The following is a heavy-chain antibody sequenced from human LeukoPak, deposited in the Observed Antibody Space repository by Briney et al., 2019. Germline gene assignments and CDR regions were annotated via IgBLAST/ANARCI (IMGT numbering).Heavy chain of an antibody. CDR1: GGSVSSADYS. V-gene: IGHV4-30-4*01. J-gene: IGHJ4*02. Sequence: SETLSLTCTVSGGSVSSADYSWGWIRQPPGQGLEWIGSIYYTGIALYNPSLKSQVTISPDTSKHQFSLDLPSVTAADTAVNYCARDGTYHASSGCFYSLGRGALVAVSS. D-gene: IGHD3-22*01. CDR3: ARDGTYHASSGCFYS. CDR2: IYYTGIA.